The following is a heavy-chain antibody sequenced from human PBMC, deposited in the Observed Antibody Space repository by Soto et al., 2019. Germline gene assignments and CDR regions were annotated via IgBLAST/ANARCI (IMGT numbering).Heavy chain of an antibody. V-gene: IGHV5-51*01. CDR1: GYSFTSYW. J-gene: IGHJ4*02. CDR3: ARQPVGGAYYGDYVYYFDY. CDR2: IQPGDSDT. D-gene: IGHD4-17*01. Sequence: GESLKISCKGSGYSFTSYWIGWVRQMPGKGLEWMGIIQPGDSDTRYSPSFQGQVTISADKSISTAYLQWSSLKASDTAMYYCARQPVGGAYYGDYVYYFDYWGQGTLVTVSS.